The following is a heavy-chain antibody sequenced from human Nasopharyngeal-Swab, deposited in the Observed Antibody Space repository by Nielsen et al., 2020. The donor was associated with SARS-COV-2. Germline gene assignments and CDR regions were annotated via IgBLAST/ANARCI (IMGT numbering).Heavy chain of an antibody. CDR3: ARERGFFEVVIV. CDR2: IIPIFGTA. V-gene: IGHV1-69*01. J-gene: IGHJ6*02. Sequence: WVRQATGQGLEWMGGIIPIFGTANYAQKFQGKVTITADESTSTAYMELSSLRSEDTAVYYCARERGFFEVVIVWGQGTTVTVSS. D-gene: IGHD3-3*01.